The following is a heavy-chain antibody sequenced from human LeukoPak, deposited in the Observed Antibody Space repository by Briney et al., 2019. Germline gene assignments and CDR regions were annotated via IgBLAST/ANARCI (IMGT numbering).Heavy chain of an antibody. CDR3: ARDGTTVVTPVGAFDI. Sequence: SQTLSLTCAISGDSVSSNSAAWNWIRQSPSRGLEWLGRTYYRSKWYNDYAVSVKSRITINPDTSKNQFSLQLNSVTPEDTAVYYSARDGTTVVTPVGAFDIWGQGTMVTVSS. J-gene: IGHJ3*02. V-gene: IGHV6-1*01. CDR1: GDSVSSNSAA. CDR2: TYYRSKWYN. D-gene: IGHD4-23*01.